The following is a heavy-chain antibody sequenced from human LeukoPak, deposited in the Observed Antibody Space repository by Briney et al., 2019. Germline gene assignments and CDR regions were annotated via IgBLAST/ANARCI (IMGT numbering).Heavy chain of an antibody. Sequence: GGSLRLSCAASGFTVSNNYLSWVRQAPGKGLEWVSVIYSGGGTYYADSVKGRFTISRDNSKNTLYLQMNSLRAEDTAVYYCARGLAAAGEPLDYWGQGTLVTVFS. CDR2: IYSGGGT. CDR3: ARGLAAAGEPLDY. J-gene: IGHJ4*02. V-gene: IGHV3-53*01. CDR1: GFTVSNNY. D-gene: IGHD6-13*01.